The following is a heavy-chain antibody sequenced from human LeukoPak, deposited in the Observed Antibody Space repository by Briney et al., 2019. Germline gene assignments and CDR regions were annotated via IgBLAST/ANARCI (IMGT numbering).Heavy chain of an antibody. CDR3: AKRDDSGGNLVDL. D-gene: IGHD3-22*01. CDR2: IYYSGST. CDR1: GGSIRSGSHY. J-gene: IGHJ4*02. V-gene: IGHV4-39*02. Sequence: SETLSLTCTVSGGSIRSGSHYWAWIRQPPGKGLEWIGSIYYSGSTYYNPSLENRVTISIDTSKNHFSLKLSSLSAADTSVYYCAKRDDSGGNLVDLWGQGTLVTAS.